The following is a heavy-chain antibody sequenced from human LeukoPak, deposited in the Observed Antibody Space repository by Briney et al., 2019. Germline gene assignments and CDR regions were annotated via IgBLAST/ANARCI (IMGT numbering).Heavy chain of an antibody. CDR2: INHSGST. CDR1: GGSFSGYY. D-gene: IGHD4-17*01. J-gene: IGHJ6*03. Sequence: SETLSLTCAVYGGSFSGYYWSWIRQPPGRGLEWIGEINHSGSTNYNPSLKSRVTISVDTSKNQFSLKLSSVTAADTAVYYCARGRPSLGDYVDYYYYMDVWGKGNTVTVSS. CDR3: ARGRPSLGDYVDYYYYMDV. V-gene: IGHV4-34*01.